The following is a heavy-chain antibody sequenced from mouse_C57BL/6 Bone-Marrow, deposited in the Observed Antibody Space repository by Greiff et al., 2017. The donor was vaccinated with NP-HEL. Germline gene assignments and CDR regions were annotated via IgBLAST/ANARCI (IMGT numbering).Heavy chain of an antibody. V-gene: IGHV1-42*01. J-gene: IGHJ4*01. CDR1: GYSFTGYY. CDR2: INPSTGGT. Sequence: EVQLQQSGPELVKPGASVKISCKASGYSFTGYYMNWVKQSPEKSLEWIGEINPSTGGTTYNQKFKAKATLTVDKSSSTAYMQLKSLTSEDSAVYYGARRGLWLRHAMDYWGQGTSVTVSS. D-gene: IGHD2-2*01. CDR3: ARRGLWLRHAMDY.